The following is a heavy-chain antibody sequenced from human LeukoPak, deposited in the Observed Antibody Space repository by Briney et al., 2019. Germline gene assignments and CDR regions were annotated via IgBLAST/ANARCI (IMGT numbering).Heavy chain of an antibody. CDR3: ARDLRYYDYVWGSYRHYFDY. J-gene: IGHJ4*02. D-gene: IGHD3-16*02. CDR2: IKQDGLEK. CDR1: GFTFSSYW. Sequence: GGSLRLSCEASGFTFSSYWMSWVRQAPGQGLEWVANIKQDGLEKYYVDSVKGRFTISRDNAKISLYLQMNSLRAEDTAVYYCARDLRYYDYVWGSYRHYFDYWGQGPLVTVSS. V-gene: IGHV3-7*01.